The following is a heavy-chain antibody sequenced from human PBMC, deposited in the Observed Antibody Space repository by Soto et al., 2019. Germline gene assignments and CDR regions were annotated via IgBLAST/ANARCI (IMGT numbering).Heavy chain of an antibody. V-gene: IGHV3-30-3*01. CDR1: VFTFSSYA. J-gene: IGHJ5*02. CDR2: ISYDGSNK. D-gene: IGHD3-3*02. Sequence: PGGSLRLSCASSVFTFSSYAMHWVRQAPGKGLEWVAVISYDGSNKYYTDSVKGRFTISRDNSKNTLYLQMNSLRAEDTAVYYCARDGAFGLVFGHWFDPWGQGTLVTVS. CDR3: ARDGAFGLVFGHWFDP.